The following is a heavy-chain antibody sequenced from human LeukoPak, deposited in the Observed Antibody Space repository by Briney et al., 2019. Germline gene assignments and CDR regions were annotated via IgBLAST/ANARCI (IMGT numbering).Heavy chain of an antibody. D-gene: IGHD6-13*01. J-gene: IGHJ6*03. CDR1: GYSFTSYW. CDR2: IYPGDSDT. CDR3: ARSSSSWSYYMDV. V-gene: IGHV5-51*01. Sequence: GESLKISCKGSGYSFTSYWIGWVRQMPGEGLEWMGIIYPGDSDTRYSPSFQGQVTISADKSISTAYLQWSSLKASDTAMYYCARSSSSWSYYMDVWGKGTTVTVSS.